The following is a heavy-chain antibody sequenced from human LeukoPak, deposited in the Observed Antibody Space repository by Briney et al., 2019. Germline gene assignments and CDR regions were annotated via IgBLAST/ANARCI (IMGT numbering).Heavy chain of an antibody. CDR2: IIPIFGTA. J-gene: IGHJ3*02. CDR1: GGTFSSYA. Sequence: SVKVSCKASGGTFSSYAISWVRQAPGQGLEWMGGIIPIFGTANYAQKFQGRVTITTDESTSTAYMELSSLRSEDTAVYYCARGTIVVVPAAIRHDAFDIWGQGTTVTVSS. D-gene: IGHD2-2*01. CDR3: ARGTIVVVPAAIRHDAFDI. V-gene: IGHV1-69*05.